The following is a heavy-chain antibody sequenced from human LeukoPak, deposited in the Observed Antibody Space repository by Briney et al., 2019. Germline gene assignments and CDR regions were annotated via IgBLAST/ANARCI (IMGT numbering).Heavy chain of an antibody. D-gene: IGHD1-26*01. CDR3: ARGRYSGSYLLDY. V-gene: IGHV3-21*01. Sequence: PGGSLRLSCVVSGFTFSSYSMSWVRQAPGKGLEWVSSISSSSTYRYYAASVKGRFTISRDNAKNSLYLQMNSLRAEDTALYYCARGRYSGSYLLDYWGQGTLVTVSS. CDR1: GFTFSSYS. J-gene: IGHJ4*02. CDR2: ISSSSTYR.